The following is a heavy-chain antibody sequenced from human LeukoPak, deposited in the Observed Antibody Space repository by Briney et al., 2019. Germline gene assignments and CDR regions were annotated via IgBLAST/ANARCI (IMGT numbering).Heavy chain of an antibody. CDR1: GGSFSGYY. Sequence: SETLSLTCAVYGGSFSGYYWSWIRQPPGKGLEWIGEINHSGSTNYNPSLKSRVTISVDTSKNQFSLKLSSVTAADTAVYYCARRSSGSYFAPFGYWGQGTLVTVSS. CDR3: ARRSSGSYFAPFGY. CDR2: INHSGST. D-gene: IGHD1-26*01. V-gene: IGHV4-34*01. J-gene: IGHJ4*02.